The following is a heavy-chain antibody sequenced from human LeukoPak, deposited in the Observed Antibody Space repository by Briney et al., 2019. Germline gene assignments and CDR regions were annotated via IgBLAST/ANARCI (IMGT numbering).Heavy chain of an antibody. CDR2: ISSSSSYI. V-gene: IGHV3-21*01. CDR3: ARDTAMVPILDY. Sequence: GGSLRLSCAASGFTFSSYSMNWVRQAPGKGLEWVSSISSSSSYICYADSVKGRFTISRDNAKNSLYLQMNSLRAEDTAVYYCARDTAMVPILDYWGQGTLVTVSS. J-gene: IGHJ4*02. D-gene: IGHD5-18*01. CDR1: GFTFSSYS.